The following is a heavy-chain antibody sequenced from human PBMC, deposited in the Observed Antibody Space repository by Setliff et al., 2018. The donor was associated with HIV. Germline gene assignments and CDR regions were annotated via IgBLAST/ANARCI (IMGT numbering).Heavy chain of an antibody. Sequence: SETLSLTCTVSGGSVSSGRFYWSWIRQPAGEGLEWIGQIYTSGSTNYNPPRRSRVTISVDTSKNQFSLKLNSVTAADTSVYYCARRESYYDILKGRAFDGFDIWGQGTMVTVSS. V-gene: IGHV4-61*09. J-gene: IGHJ3*02. D-gene: IGHD3-9*01. CDR2: IYTSGST. CDR1: GGSVSSGRFY. CDR3: ARRESYYDILKGRAFDGFDI.